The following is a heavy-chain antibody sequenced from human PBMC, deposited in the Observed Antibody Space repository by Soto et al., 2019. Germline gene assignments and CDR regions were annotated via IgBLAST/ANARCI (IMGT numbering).Heavy chain of an antibody. Sequence: QVQLQESGPGLVKPSETLSVTCTVSGDSISSYNWFWIRQPPGKGLEWIGYLDYSGSTKYNPSLTSRLTISVDPSKNRFSLALSSVTAADTAVYFCARMSNGYSKDWGQGTLVTVSS. CDR1: GDSISSYN. CDR2: LDYSGST. D-gene: IGHD2-8*01. J-gene: IGHJ4*02. V-gene: IGHV4-59*01. CDR3: ARMSNGYSKD.